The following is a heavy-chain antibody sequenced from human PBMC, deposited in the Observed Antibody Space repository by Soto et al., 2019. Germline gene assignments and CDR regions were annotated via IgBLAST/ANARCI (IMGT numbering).Heavy chain of an antibody. Sequence: ASVKVSCKASGYTFTSYAMHWVRQAPGQRLEWMGWINAGNGNTKYSQKFQGRVTITRDTSASAAYMELSSLRSEDTAVYYCARDAGTMVRGVPLDPRGQGTLVTVSS. CDR1: GYTFTSYA. V-gene: IGHV1-3*01. CDR3: ARDAGTMVRGVPLDP. D-gene: IGHD3-10*01. CDR2: INAGNGNT. J-gene: IGHJ5*02.